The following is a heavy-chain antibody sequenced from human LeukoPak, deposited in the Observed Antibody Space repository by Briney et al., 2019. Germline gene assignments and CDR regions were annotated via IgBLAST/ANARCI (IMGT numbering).Heavy chain of an antibody. CDR2: ISGSGGST. V-gene: IGHV3-23*01. D-gene: IGHD3-3*01. CDR3: AKVIPVLRFLEWLSPFDY. J-gene: IGHJ4*02. Sequence: GGSLRLSCAASGFTFSSYAMSWVRQAPGKGLEWVSAISGSGGSTYYADSVKGRFTISRDNSKSTLYLQMNSLRAEDTAVYYCAKVIPVLRFLEWLSPFDYWGQGTLVTVSS. CDR1: GFTFSSYA.